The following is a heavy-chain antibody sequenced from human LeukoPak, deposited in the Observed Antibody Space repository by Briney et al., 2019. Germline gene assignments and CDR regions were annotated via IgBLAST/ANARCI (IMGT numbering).Heavy chain of an antibody. Sequence: GGSLRLSCAASGFTFSTSWMHWVRQVPGKGLVWVSRINSDGRSTDYADSVKGRFTISRDNTKNTLYLQMNSLRVEDTAVYYCAHTVWSGNYFDYWGQGTLATVSS. D-gene: IGHD3-3*01. J-gene: IGHJ4*02. CDR2: INSDGRST. CDR3: AHTVWSGNYFDY. CDR1: GFTFSTSW. V-gene: IGHV3-74*01.